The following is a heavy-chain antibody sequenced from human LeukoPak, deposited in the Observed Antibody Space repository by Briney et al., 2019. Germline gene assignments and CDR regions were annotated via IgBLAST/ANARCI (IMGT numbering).Heavy chain of an antibody. J-gene: IGHJ5*02. CDR2: IYYSGST. CDR3: ARAGTDTDPFDP. V-gene: IGHV4-59*01. Sequence: SETLSLTCTVSGGSISSYYWSWIRRPPGKGLEWIGYIYYSGSTNYNPSLKSRVTISVDTSKNQFSLKLSSVTAADTAVYYCARAGTDTDPFDPWGQGTLVTVSS. CDR1: GGSISSYY. D-gene: IGHD6-13*01.